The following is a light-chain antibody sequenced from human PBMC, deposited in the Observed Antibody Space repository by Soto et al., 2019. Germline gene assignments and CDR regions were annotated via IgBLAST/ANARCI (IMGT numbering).Light chain of an antibody. CDR3: QEYNNCPLYT. V-gene: IGKV3-15*01. J-gene: IGKJ2*01. Sequence: EIVMTQSPATLSVSPGERATLSCRASQSVSSNLAWYQQKPGQAPRLLIYGASTRATGIPARFSGSGSGTECTLTISSLQSEDFAVYYWQEYNNCPLYTFGQGTKLEIK. CDR1: QSVSSN. CDR2: GAS.